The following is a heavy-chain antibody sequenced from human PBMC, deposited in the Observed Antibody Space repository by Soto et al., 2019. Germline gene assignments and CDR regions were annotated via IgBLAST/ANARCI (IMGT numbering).Heavy chain of an antibody. CDR1: GFTFSTYW. Sequence: EVQLVESGGGLVQPGGSLRLSCAASGFTFSTYWMSWDRQTPGKGLEWGANINEDGSERYYVDSVKGRFTISRDNAKNSLYLQMNSLRGEDTAVYYSARVWFLDYWGQGTVVTVTS. CDR3: ARVWFLDY. J-gene: IGHJ4*02. D-gene: IGHD2-21*01. V-gene: IGHV3-7*03. CDR2: INEDGSER.